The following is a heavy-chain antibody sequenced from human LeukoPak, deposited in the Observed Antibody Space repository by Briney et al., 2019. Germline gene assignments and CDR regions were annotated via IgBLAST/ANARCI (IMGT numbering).Heavy chain of an antibody. Sequence: PSETLSLTCTVSGGSISSGSYYWSWIRQPAGKGLEWIRRIYTSGSTNYNPSLKSRVTISVDTSKNQFSLKLSSVTAADTAVYYCAGLPTEDYYYMDVWGKGTTVTISS. CDR2: IYTSGST. CDR1: GGSISSGSYY. D-gene: IGHD4-17*01. CDR3: AGLPTEDYYYMDV. V-gene: IGHV4-61*02. J-gene: IGHJ6*03.